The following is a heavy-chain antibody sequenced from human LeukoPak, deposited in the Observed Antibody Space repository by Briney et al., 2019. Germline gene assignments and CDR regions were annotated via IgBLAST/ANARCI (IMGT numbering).Heavy chain of an antibody. CDR2: INPNSGGT. CDR1: GYTFTGYY. V-gene: IGHV1-2*02. CDR3: ARAGGTIFGVVITASDY. Sequence: ASVKVSCKASGYTFTGYYMHCVRQVPGQGLEWMGWINPNSGGTNYAQKFQGRVTMTRDTSISTAYMELSRLRSDDTAVYYCARAGGTIFGVVITASDYWGQGTLVTVSS. J-gene: IGHJ4*02. D-gene: IGHD3-3*01.